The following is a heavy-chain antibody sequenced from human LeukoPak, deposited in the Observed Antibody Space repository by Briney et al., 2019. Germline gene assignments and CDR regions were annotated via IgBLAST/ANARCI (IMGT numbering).Heavy chain of an antibody. CDR3: ARAKAARETYYYYYYMDV. CDR2: INHSGST. V-gene: IGHV4-34*01. Sequence: ASETLSLTCAVYGGSFSGYYWSWIRQPPGKGLEWIGEINHSGSTNYNPSLKSRVTISVDTSKNQFSLKLSSVTAADTAVYYCARAKAARETYYYYYYMDVWGKGTTVTVSS. CDR1: GGSFSGYY. J-gene: IGHJ6*03. D-gene: IGHD6-6*01.